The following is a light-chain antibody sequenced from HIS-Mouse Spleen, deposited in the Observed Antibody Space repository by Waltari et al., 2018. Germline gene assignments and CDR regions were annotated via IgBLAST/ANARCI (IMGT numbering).Light chain of an antibody. CDR2: EGS. CDR3: CSYAGSSTVV. CDR1: SSDFGRYNP. Sequence: QSALTQPASVSGSPGPSITISCTGTSSDFGRYNPASGYQQHPGKAPKLMIYEGSKRPSGVSNRFSGSKSGNTASLTISGLQAEDEADYYCCSYAGSSTVVFGGGTKLTVL. J-gene: IGLJ2*01. V-gene: IGLV2-23*01.